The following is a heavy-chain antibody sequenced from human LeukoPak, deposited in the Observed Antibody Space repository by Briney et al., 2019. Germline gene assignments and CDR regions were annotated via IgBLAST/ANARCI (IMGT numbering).Heavy chain of an antibody. V-gene: IGHV1-69*06. CDR3: ARDYYGSGSYYIVEFDP. D-gene: IGHD3-10*01. CDR2: IIPIFGTA. CDR1: GGTFSSYA. J-gene: IGHJ5*02. Sequence: ASVKVSCKASGGTFSSYAISWVRQAPGQGLEWMGGIIPIFGTANYAQKFQGRVTITADKSTSTAYMELSSLRSDDTAVYYCARDYYGSGSYYIVEFDPWGQGTLVTVSS.